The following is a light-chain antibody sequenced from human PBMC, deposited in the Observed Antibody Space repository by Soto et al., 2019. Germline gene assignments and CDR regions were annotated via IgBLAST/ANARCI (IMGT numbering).Light chain of an antibody. Sequence: EIVLTQSPGTLSLSSGERATLSCRASQSVRSRFLAWYQQKPGQAPRLLIYGASSRATGIPDRFSGSGSGTDFTLTISRLEPEDFAVYYCHQYGSSPSTFGQGTKVDIK. J-gene: IGKJ1*01. CDR2: GAS. CDR3: HQYGSSPST. CDR1: QSVRSRF. V-gene: IGKV3-20*01.